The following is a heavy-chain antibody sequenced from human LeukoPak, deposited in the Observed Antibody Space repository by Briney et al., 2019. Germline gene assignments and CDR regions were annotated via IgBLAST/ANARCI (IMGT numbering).Heavy chain of an antibody. CDR3: ARGYSGYLY. Sequence: SETLSLTCAVYGGSFSGYHWSWIRQPPGKGLEWIGEINHSGSTNYNPSLKSRVTISVDTSKNQFSLKQSSVTAADTAVYYCARGYSGYLYWGQGTLVTVSS. CDR2: INHSGST. V-gene: IGHV4-34*01. D-gene: IGHD5-12*01. J-gene: IGHJ4*02. CDR1: GGSFSGYH.